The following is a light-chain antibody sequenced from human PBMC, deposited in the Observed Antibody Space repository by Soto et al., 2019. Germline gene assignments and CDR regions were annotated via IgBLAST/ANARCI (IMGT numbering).Light chain of an antibody. CDR1: QSVSSSY. CDR2: GTS. Sequence: EIVLTQSPGTLSLSPGERATLSCRASQSVSSSYLAWYQQKPGQAPRLLIYGTSSRATAIPDRFSGSGSGTDFTLTIRRLEPEDFAVYYCQQHGSSSWTFGQGTKVDIK. V-gene: IGKV3-20*01. J-gene: IGKJ1*01. CDR3: QQHGSSSWT.